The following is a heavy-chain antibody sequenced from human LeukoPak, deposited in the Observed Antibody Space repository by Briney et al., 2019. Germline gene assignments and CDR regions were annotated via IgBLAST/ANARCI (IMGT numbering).Heavy chain of an antibody. D-gene: IGHD1-26*01. CDR1: GYTFTSYD. J-gene: IGHJ4*02. V-gene: IGHV1-18*01. CDR3: ATASTSGIVGALGY. Sequence: EASVKVSCKASGYTFTSYDINWVRQATGQGLEWMGWISAYNGNTNYAQKLQGRVTMTTDTSTSTAYMELRSLRSDDTAVYYCATASTSGIVGALGYWGQGTLVTVSS. CDR2: ISAYNGNT.